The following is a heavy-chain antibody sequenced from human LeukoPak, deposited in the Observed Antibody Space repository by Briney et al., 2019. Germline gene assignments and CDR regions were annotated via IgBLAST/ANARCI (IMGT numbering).Heavy chain of an antibody. CDR2: INPNSGGT. V-gene: IGHV1-2*02. J-gene: IGHJ4*02. D-gene: IGHD3-22*01. CDR3: ARGGYYDSSGYYYLDY. Sequence: ASVTVSCTASGYTVTGYYMHWVRQAPGQGLEWMGWINPNSGGTNYAQKFQGRVTMTRDTSISTAYMELSRLRSDDTAVYYCARGGYYDSSGYYYLDYWGQGTLVTVSS. CDR1: GYTVTGYY.